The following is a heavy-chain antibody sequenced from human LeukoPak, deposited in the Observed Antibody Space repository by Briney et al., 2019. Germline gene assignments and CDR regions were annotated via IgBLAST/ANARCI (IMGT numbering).Heavy chain of an antibody. J-gene: IGHJ4*02. CDR1: GFTVSSNY. D-gene: IGHD3-10*01. Sequence: PGGSLRLSCAASGFTVSSNYMSWVRQAPGKGLEWVSVIYSGGSTYYADSVKGRFTISRDNSKNTLYLQMNSLRAEDTAVYYCAREILYGSGSYAFDYWGQGTLVTVSS. V-gene: IGHV3-66*01. CDR3: AREILYGSGSYAFDY. CDR2: IYSGGST.